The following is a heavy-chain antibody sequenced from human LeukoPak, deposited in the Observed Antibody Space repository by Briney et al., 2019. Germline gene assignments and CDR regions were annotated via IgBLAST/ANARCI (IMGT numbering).Heavy chain of an antibody. V-gene: IGHV4-59*01. J-gene: IGHJ4*02. D-gene: IGHD3-3*01. CDR2: IYYSGST. CDR3: ARSEPGGDFWSGYSYYFDY. CDR1: GGSISSYY. Sequence: PSETLSLTCTVSGGSISSYYWSWIRQPPGEGLEWIGYIYYSGSTNYNPSLKSRVTISVDTSKNQFSLKLSSVTAADTAVYYCARSEPGGDFWSGYSYYFDYWGQGTLVTVSS.